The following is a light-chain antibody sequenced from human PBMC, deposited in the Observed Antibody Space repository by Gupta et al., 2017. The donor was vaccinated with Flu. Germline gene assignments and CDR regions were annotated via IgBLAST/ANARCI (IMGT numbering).Light chain of an antibody. V-gene: IGKV3-11*01. CDR3: QQRANWPPNT. J-gene: IGKJ5*01. CDR2: DAS. Sequence: ERATHSCRASQSVSSYLAWYQQKPGQAPRLLIYDASNRATGIPARFSGSGSGTDFTLTISSLEPEDFAVYYCQQRANWPPNTFGQGTRLEIK. CDR1: QSVSSY.